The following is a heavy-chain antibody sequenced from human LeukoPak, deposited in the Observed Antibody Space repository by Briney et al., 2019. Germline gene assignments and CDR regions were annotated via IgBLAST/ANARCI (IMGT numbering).Heavy chain of an antibody. CDR3: SGENGAFSPFGY. J-gene: IGHJ4*02. CDR1: GGSITSTNW. D-gene: IGHD2-8*01. V-gene: IGHV4-4*02. Sequence: SETLSLTCGVSGGSITSTNWWSWVRQPPGQGLEWIGEVSLSGLTNYNPSLSSRVIMALDTSKNHLSLHLTSVTAADTAVYYCSGENGAFSPFGYWGQGYLVTVLS. CDR2: VSLSGLT.